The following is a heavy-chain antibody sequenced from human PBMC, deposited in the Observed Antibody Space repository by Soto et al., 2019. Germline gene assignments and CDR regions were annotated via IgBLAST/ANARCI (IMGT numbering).Heavy chain of an antibody. Sequence: QVQLVESGGGVVQPGRSLRLSCAASGFTFSSYGMHWVRQAPGKGLEWVAVIAYDGSNKYYADSVKGRFTISRDNSKNTLDLQMNSRRAEDTAVYYCAKERDIVVVVAPLDYWGQGTLVTVSS. V-gene: IGHV3-30*18. D-gene: IGHD2-15*01. CDR2: IAYDGSNK. CDR3: AKERDIVVVVAPLDY. J-gene: IGHJ4*02. CDR1: GFTFSSYG.